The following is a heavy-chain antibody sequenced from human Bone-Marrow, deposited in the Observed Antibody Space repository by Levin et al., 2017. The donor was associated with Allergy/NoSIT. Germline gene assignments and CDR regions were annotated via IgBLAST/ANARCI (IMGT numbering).Heavy chain of an antibody. CDR3: AKDQDNWNYMTFDS. CDR2: ISGGGMST. D-gene: IGHD1-7*01. Sequence: PGGSLRLSCAASGLTFQSYGMGWVRQAPGKGLEWVSSISGGGMSTYYAASVKGRFTISRDNSQNTISLQMNSLRVEDTAMYYCAKDQDNWNYMTFDSWGQGTLVTVSS. V-gene: IGHV3-23*01. CDR1: GLTFQSYG. J-gene: IGHJ4*02.